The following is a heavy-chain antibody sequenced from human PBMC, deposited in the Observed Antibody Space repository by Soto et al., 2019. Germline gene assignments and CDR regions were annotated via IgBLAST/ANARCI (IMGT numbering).Heavy chain of an antibody. D-gene: IGHD2-21*01. CDR2: IKQDGSEK. CDR1: GFTFSSYW. Sequence: GGSLRLSCAASGFTFSSYWMSWVRQAPGKGLEWVANIKQDGSEKYYVDSVKGRFTISRDNAKNSLYLQMNSLRAEDTAVYYCARDRGTYCGGDCYLFDYWGQGTLVTVSS. V-gene: IGHV3-7*01. J-gene: IGHJ4*02. CDR3: ARDRGTYCGGDCYLFDY.